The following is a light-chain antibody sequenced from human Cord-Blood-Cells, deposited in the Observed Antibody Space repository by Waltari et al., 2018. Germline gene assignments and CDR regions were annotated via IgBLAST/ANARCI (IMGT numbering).Light chain of an antibody. Sequence: QSALTQPASVSGSPGQSITISCTGTSSDVGSYNLVSWYKQHPGKAPKLMIYEGSKRPSGVSNRCSGSKSGNTASLTISGLQAEDEADYYCCSYAGSSTWGFGGGTKLTVL. V-gene: IGLV2-23*01. J-gene: IGLJ3*02. CDR2: EGS. CDR1: SSDVGSYNL. CDR3: CSYAGSSTWG.